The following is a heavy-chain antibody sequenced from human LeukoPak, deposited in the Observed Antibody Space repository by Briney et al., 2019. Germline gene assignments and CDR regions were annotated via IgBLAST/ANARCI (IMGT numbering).Heavy chain of an antibody. V-gene: IGHV1-2*02. Sequence: GASVKVSCKASGYTFTGYYMHWVRQAPGQGLEWMGWINPNSGGTNYAQKFQGRVTMTRDTSISTAYMELSRLRSDDTAVYYCARDLYSRRMHYFAYWGQGTLVTVSS. CDR2: INPNSGGT. CDR3: ARDLYSRRMHYFAY. CDR1: GYTFTGYY. D-gene: IGHD3-9*01. J-gene: IGHJ4*02.